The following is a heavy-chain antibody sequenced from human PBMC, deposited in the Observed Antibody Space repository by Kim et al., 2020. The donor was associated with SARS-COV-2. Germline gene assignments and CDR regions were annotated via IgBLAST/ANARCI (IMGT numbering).Heavy chain of an antibody. CDR1: GGSISSSSYY. CDR3: ARPVSPYNRRCSSTSCDEY. V-gene: IGHV4-39*01. CDR2: IYYSGST. Sequence: SETLSLTCTVSGGSISSSSYYWGWIRQPPGKGLEWIGSIYYSGSTYYNPSLKSRVTISVDTSKNQFSLKLSSVTAADTAVYYCARPVSPYNRRCSSTSCDEYWGQGTLVTVSS. J-gene: IGHJ4*02. D-gene: IGHD2-2*01.